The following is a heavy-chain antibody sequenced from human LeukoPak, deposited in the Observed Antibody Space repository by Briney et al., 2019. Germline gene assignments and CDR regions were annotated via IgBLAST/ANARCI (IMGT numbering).Heavy chain of an antibody. CDR1: GFTFSSYA. CDR2: ISGGGGST. Sequence: GGSLRLSCAASGFTFSSYAMSWVRQAPGKGLEWVSAISGGGGSTYYADSVKGRFTISRDNSKNTLYLQMNSLRAEDTAVYYCAKEGISSGWFYYYYYGMDVWGQGTTVTVYS. D-gene: IGHD6-19*01. V-gene: IGHV3-23*01. CDR3: AKEGISSGWFYYYYYGMDV. J-gene: IGHJ6*02.